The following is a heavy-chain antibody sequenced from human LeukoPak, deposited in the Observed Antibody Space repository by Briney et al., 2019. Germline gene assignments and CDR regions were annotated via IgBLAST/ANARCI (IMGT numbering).Heavy chain of an antibody. CDR1: GFTFSDYA. CDR2: ISGGSAYT. Sequence: PGGSLRLSCAASGFTFSDYAMNWVRQSPGKGLEWVSAISGGSAYTYYADSVQGRFTISRDNSKNTLYLQMNSLRAEDTAVYYCAKDLGDYWGQGTLVTVSS. V-gene: IGHV3-23*01. D-gene: IGHD3-16*01. J-gene: IGHJ4*02. CDR3: AKDLGDY.